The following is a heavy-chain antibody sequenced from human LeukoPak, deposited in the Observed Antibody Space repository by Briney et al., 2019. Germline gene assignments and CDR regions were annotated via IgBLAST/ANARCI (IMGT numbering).Heavy chain of an antibody. J-gene: IGHJ4*02. D-gene: IGHD5-12*01. CDR3: AKGAYDYIEIAYFDY. V-gene: IGHV3-23*01. Sequence: GGSLRLSCVASGFSFNNYAMNWVRQAPGKGLEWVSLIIGSSGSTFYADSVKGRFTISRDKSKNTLYLQMNSLRAVDTAVYYCAKGAYDYIEIAYFDYWGQGSLVTVSS. CDR2: IIGSSGST. CDR1: GFSFNNYA.